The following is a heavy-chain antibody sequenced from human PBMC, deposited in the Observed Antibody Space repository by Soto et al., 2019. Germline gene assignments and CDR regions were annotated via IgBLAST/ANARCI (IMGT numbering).Heavy chain of an antibody. J-gene: IGHJ4*02. D-gene: IGHD2-15*01. V-gene: IGHV4-31*03. CDR1: GGSISSASYY. CDR3: ARGVVVASTPFDY. Sequence: QVQLQESGPGLVKPSQTLSLTCTVSGGSISSASYYWSWIRQYPGKGLEWIGYLYYSGSTYYNPSLKSRVSISLDTSKNQFALNLTSVTAADTAVYYCARGVVVASTPFDYWGQGTLVTVSS. CDR2: LYYSGST.